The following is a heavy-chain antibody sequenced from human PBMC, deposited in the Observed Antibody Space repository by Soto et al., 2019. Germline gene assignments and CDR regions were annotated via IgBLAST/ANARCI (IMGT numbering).Heavy chain of an antibody. CDR2: IFYAGTT. V-gene: IGHV4-59*01. CDR3: ARRDRIAKLQNGMGF. Sequence: SETLSLTCTVSGGSIIGFYWSWMRHPPGKGLEWIGYIFYAGTTLYTPSLKSRGTISVDTSKNQFSLKLSSVTAADTAVYYCARRDRIAKLQNGMGFWGQGTMVTVSS. J-gene: IGHJ6*02. D-gene: IGHD2-21*02. CDR1: GGSIIGFY.